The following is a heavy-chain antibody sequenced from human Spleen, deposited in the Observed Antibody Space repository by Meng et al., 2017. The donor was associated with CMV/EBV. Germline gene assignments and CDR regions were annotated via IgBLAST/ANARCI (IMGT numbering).Heavy chain of an antibody. CDR3: AKSWDGMDV. CDR2: ISSSSTYI. V-gene: IGHV3-21*01. J-gene: IGHJ6*02. Sequence: GGSLRLSCAASGFTFSSYAMHWVRQAPGKGLEWVSSISSSSTYIYYADSVKGRFTISRDNAKNSLFLQMNSLRAEDTAVYYCAKSWDGMDVWGQGTTVTVSS. D-gene: IGHD1-26*01. CDR1: GFTFSSYA.